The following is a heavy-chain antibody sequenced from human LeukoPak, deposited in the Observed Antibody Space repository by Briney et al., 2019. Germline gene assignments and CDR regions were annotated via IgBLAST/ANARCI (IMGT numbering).Heavy chain of an antibody. CDR2: ISAYNGNT. J-gene: IGHJ4*02. CDR3: AREERGYSGYDLTDYFDY. V-gene: IGHV1-18*01. Sequence: ASVKVSCKASGYTFTSYGISWVRQAAGQGREWMGWISAYNGNTNYEQKLQGRVTMTTDTSTSTAYMELRSLGSDDTAVYYCAREERGYSGYDLTDYFDYWGQGTLVTVSS. CDR1: GYTFTSYG. D-gene: IGHD5-12*01.